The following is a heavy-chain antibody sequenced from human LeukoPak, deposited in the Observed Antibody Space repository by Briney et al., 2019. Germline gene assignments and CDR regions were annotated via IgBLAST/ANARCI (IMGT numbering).Heavy chain of an antibody. V-gene: IGHV3-23*01. D-gene: IGHD4-23*01. CDR2: ISGSGGST. Sequence: GGSLRPSCAASGFTFSSYAMSWVRQAPGKGLEWVSAISGSGGSTYYADSVKGRFTISRDNSKNTLYLQMNSLRAEDTAVYYCAKSGGNVQVTPLDYWGQGTLVTVSS. J-gene: IGHJ4*02. CDR1: GFTFSSYA. CDR3: AKSGGNVQVTPLDY.